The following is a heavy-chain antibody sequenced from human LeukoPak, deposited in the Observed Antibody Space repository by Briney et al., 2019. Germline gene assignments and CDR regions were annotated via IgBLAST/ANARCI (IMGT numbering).Heavy chain of an antibody. J-gene: IGHJ4*02. CDR1: GGTFSSYA. V-gene: IGHV1-69*13. CDR2: IIPLFGTI. CDR3: ARSGGDY. Sequence: ASVKVSCKASGGTFSSYAFSWVRQAPGHALEWMGGIIPLFGTINYAQNFQGRVTISADESTSTAYMELSSLRFEDTAVYYCARSGGDYWGQGTLVTVSS. D-gene: IGHD3-10*01.